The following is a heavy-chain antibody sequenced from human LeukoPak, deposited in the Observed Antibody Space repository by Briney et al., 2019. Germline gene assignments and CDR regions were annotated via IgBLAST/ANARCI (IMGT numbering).Heavy chain of an antibody. CDR2: IYSGGST. D-gene: IGHD3-22*01. CDR1: VFTVSSNY. J-gene: IGHJ4*02. V-gene: IGHV3-53*01. Sequence: WVSLRLSCAASVFTVSSNYMSWVRKAPWKGLEWVSVIYSGGSTYYADSVKGRFTISRDNSKNTLYLQMNSLRAEDTAVYYCARKSYYYDSSGYYVPYFDYWGQGTLVTVSS. CDR3: ARKSYYYDSSGYYVPYFDY.